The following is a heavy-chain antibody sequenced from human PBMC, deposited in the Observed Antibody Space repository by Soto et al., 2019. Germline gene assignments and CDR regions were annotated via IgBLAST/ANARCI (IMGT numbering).Heavy chain of an antibody. J-gene: IGHJ4*02. V-gene: IGHV1-69*06. Sequence: SVKVSCKASGGTFTTYTINWVRQAPGQGLEWIGGIIPSFGTANYAQKFQDRVTITADKSTSTAYMELSSLRSEDTAMYFCAREGEGVPAHRYWGQGTLVTVSS. CDR3: AREGEGVPAHRY. D-gene: IGHD2-2*01. CDR2: IIPSFGTA. CDR1: GGTFTTYT.